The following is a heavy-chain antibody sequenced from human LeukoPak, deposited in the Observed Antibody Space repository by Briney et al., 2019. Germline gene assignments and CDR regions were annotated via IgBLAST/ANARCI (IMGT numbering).Heavy chain of an antibody. CDR2: ISGSGGST. J-gene: IGHJ4*02. V-gene: IGHV3-23*01. D-gene: IGHD5-12*01. CDR1: GFTFSSYA. CDR3: AKDRRVRSSGYDLDY. Sequence: GGSLRPSCAASGFTFSSYAMSWVRQAPGKGLEWVSAISGSGGSTYYADSVKGRFTISRDNSKNTLYLQMNSLRAEDTAVYYCAKDRRVRSSGYDLDYWGQGTLVTVSS.